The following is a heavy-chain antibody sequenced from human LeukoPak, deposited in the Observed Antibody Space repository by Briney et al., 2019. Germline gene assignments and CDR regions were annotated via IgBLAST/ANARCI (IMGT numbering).Heavy chain of an antibody. CDR1: GYTFTSYY. Sequence: VASVKVSCKASGYTFTSYYMHWVRQAPGQGLEWMGIINPSGGSTSYAQKFQGRVTMTRDTSTSTVYMELSSLRSEDTAVYYCARDLLWFAGRENWFDPWGQGTLVTVSS. CDR3: ARDLLWFAGRENWFDP. CDR2: INPSGGST. J-gene: IGHJ5*02. D-gene: IGHD3-10*01. V-gene: IGHV1-46*01.